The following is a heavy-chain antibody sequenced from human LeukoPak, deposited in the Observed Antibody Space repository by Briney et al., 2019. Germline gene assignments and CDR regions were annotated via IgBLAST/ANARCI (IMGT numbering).Heavy chain of an antibody. D-gene: IGHD6-13*01. CDR3: ARGGIAAPHMDV. CDR2: FDPEDGET. Sequence: ASVKVSCKVSGYTLTELSMHWVRQAPGKGLEWMGGFDPEDGETIYAQKFQGRVTITADKSTSTAYMELSSLRSEDTAVYYCARGGIAAPHMDVWGKGTTVTVSS. V-gene: IGHV1-24*01. CDR1: GYTLTELS. J-gene: IGHJ6*03.